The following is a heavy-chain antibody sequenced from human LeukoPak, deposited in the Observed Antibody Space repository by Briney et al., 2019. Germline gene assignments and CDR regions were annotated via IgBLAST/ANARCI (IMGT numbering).Heavy chain of an antibody. CDR3: ARHLDYYGSGSYEY. CDR1: GGSISGNY. Sequence: PSETLSLTCSVSGGSISGNYWSWIRQPPGKGLEWIGYIHYSGSTDYNPSLKSRLTMSVDTSKNQFSLKLRSVTAADRAVYYCARHLDYYGSGSYEYWGQGTLVTVSS. D-gene: IGHD3-10*01. J-gene: IGHJ4*02. V-gene: IGHV4-59*08. CDR2: IHYSGST.